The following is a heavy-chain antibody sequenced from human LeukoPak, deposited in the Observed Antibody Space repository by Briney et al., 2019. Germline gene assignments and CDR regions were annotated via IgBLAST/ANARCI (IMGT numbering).Heavy chain of an antibody. D-gene: IGHD3-10*01. CDR1: GFTVSSND. J-gene: IGHJ6*03. V-gene: IGHV3-53*01. Sequence: GGSLRLSCAASGFTVSSNDMSWVRQAPGKGLEWVSVIYVGGSTYYADSVKGRFTISRDNSKNTLYLQMNSLRAEDTAVYYCARDRGSGITMVRGVIRGYMDVWDKGTTVTVSS. CDR3: ARDRGSGITMVRGVIRGYMDV. CDR2: IYVGGST.